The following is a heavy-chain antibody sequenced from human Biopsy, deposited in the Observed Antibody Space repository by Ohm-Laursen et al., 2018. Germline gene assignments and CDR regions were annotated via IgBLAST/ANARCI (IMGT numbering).Heavy chain of an antibody. J-gene: IGHJ2*01. CDR1: GGTFTNHA. CDR3: ARFPLGAYDDSGSYRAVEHWYFDL. D-gene: IGHD3-22*01. Sequence: SSVKVSCKASGGTFTNHAVGWVRQAPGQGLEWVGSSIPLFNTANYADKFQGRVTLTADKSTTTACMELSSLRSEDTAIYYCARFPLGAYDDSGSYRAVEHWYFDLWGRGTLVTVSS. CDR2: SIPLFNTA. V-gene: IGHV1-69*06.